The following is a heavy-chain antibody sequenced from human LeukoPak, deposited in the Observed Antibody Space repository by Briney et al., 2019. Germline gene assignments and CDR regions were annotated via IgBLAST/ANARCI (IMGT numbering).Heavy chain of an antibody. V-gene: IGHV3-23*01. CDR1: GFTFRSYA. CDR3: AKDGMGSSWGPWDYFDY. D-gene: IGHD6-13*01. CDR2: ISGSGGST. Sequence: GGSLRLSCAASGFTFRSYAMSWVRQAPGKGLEWVSAISGSGGSTYYADSVKGRFTISRDNSKNTLYLQMNSLRAEDRAVYYCAKDGMGSSWGPWDYFDYWGQGTLVTVSS. J-gene: IGHJ4*02.